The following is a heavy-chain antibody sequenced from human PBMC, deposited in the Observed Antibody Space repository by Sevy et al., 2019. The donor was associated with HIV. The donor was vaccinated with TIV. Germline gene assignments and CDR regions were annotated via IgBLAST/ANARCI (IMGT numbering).Heavy chain of an antibody. Sequence: GGSLRLSCAASGFAFHDYSMSWIRQAPGKGLEWVATLSFGCGKINYADSVKGRFTISRDNSKNSFYLQMDNLRVEDTALYYCAREGCSRPHDYWGQGTRVTVSS. V-gene: IGHV3-23*01. D-gene: IGHD2-2*01. J-gene: IGHJ4*02. CDR2: LSFGCGKI. CDR3: AREGCSRPHDY. CDR1: GFAFHDYS.